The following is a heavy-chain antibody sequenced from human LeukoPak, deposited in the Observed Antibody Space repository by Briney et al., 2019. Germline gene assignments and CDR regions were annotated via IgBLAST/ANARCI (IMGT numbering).Heavy chain of an antibody. J-gene: IGHJ4*02. CDR2: INHSGST. Sequence: SETLSLTCTVSGGSISSYYWSWIRQPPGKGLEWIGEINHSGSTNYNPSLKSRVTISVDTSKNQFSLKLSSVTAADTAVYYCARRRSRYCSGGSCYSGFDYWGQGTLVTVSS. D-gene: IGHD2-15*01. V-gene: IGHV4-34*01. CDR1: GGSISSYY. CDR3: ARRRSRYCSGGSCYSGFDY.